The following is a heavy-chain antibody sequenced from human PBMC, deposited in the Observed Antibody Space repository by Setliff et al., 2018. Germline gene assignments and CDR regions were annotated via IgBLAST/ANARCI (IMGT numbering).Heavy chain of an antibody. J-gene: IGHJ3*02. CDR2: SNHSGGT. Sequence: PSETLSLTCSVYGESFSNNYWSWLRQPPGKGLEWIGESNHSGGTSYNASLKSRLTMSVDTSKSQFSLILRSVTAADTAVYYCARGRMRGSCSGPSCTYDPFDIWGQGTPVTVSS. D-gene: IGHD2-2*01. CDR3: ARGRMRGSCSGPSCTYDPFDI. CDR1: GESFSNNY. V-gene: IGHV4-34*01.